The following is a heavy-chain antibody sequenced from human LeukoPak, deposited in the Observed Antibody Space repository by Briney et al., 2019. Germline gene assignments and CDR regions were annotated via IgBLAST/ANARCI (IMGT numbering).Heavy chain of an antibody. J-gene: IGHJ4*02. CDR1: GFIFSNHW. CDR2: IKQDGSEK. Sequence: GGSLRLSCAASGFIFSNHWMSWVRQAPGKGLEWVANIKQDGSEKYYVDSVKGRFTISGDNAKNSVYLQMNSLRAEDMAVYYCARHDCSGGDCYSVDYWGKGTLVTVSS. V-gene: IGHV3-7*01. CDR3: ARHDCSGGDCYSVDY. D-gene: IGHD2-21*02.